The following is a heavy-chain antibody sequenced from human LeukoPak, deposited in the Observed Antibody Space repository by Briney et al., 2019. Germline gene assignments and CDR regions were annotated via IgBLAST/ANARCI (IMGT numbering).Heavy chain of an antibody. D-gene: IGHD3-22*01. CDR3: AKRGVVIRVILVGFHKEAYYFDS. V-gene: IGHV3-23*01. CDR1: VITLSNYG. Sequence: GGSLRLFCAVSVITLSNYGMSCVRQAPGKGLEWGAGISDSGGRTNYADSVERRFTISRDNPKNTLYLQMNSLRAEDTAVYFCAKRGVVIRVILVGFHKEAYYFDSWGQGALVTVSS. J-gene: IGHJ4*02. CDR2: ISDSGGRT.